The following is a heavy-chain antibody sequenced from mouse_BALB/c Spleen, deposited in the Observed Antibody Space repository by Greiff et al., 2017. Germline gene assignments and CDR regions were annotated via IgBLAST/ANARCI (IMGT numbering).Heavy chain of an antibody. CDR1: GFTFSDYY. CDR2: ISDGGSYT. J-gene: IGHJ1*01. V-gene: IGHV5-4*02. CDR3: ARGGNHWYFDV. D-gene: IGHD2-1*01. Sequence: EVHLVESGGGLVKPGGSLKLSCAASGFTFSDYYMYWVRQTPEKRLEWVATISDGGSYTYYPDSVKGRFTISRDNAKNNLYLQMSSLKSEDTAMYYCARGGNHWYFDVWGAGTTVTVSS.